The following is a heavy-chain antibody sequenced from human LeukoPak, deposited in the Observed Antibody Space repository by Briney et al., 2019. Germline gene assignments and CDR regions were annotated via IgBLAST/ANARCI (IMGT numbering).Heavy chain of an antibody. D-gene: IGHD4-17*01. CDR1: GFTFYSYW. V-gene: IGHV3-74*01. CDR2: INGDGSTS. Sequence: PGGSLRLSCAASGFTFYSYWMHWVRQAPGKGLVWVSCINGDGSTSNYADSVKGRFTISRDNAKNTLYLQMHSLRAEDTAVYYCARDEPTVTTGSPVGSWGQGTLVTVSS. J-gene: IGHJ4*02. CDR3: ARDEPTVTTGSPVGS.